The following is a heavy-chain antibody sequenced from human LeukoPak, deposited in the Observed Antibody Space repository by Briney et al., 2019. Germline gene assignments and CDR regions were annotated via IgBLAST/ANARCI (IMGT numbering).Heavy chain of an antibody. CDR3: ARRGVGATTANWFDP. CDR2: IYYSGST. Sequence: PSETLSLTCTVSGGSISSSSYYWGWIRQPPGKGLEWIGSIYYSGSTYYNPSLKSRVTISVDTSKNQFSLKLSSVTAAETAVYYCARRGVGATTANWFDPWGQGTLVTVSS. V-gene: IGHV4-39*01. J-gene: IGHJ5*02. CDR1: GGSISSSSYY. D-gene: IGHD1-26*01.